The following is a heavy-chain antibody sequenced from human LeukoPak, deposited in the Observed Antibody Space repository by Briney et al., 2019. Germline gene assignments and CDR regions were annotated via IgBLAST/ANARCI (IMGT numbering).Heavy chain of an antibody. D-gene: IGHD5-18*01. CDR1: GGSFSGYY. J-gene: IGHJ1*01. Sequence: SETLSLTCAVYGGSFSGYYWSWIRQPPGKGQEWLGEINHSGSTNYNPSLKSRVTISVDTSKNQFSLKLSSVTAADTAVYYCARTKGYSYGYSYFQHWGQGTLVTVSS. V-gene: IGHV4-34*01. CDR3: ARTKGYSYGYSYFQH. CDR2: INHSGST.